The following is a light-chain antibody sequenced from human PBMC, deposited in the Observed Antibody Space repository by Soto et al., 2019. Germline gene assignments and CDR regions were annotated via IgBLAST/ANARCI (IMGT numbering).Light chain of an antibody. J-gene: IGKJ4*01. Sequence: DIQLTQSPSFLSASVGDRVTITCRASQAISSYLAWYQQKPGKAPNLLIYAASTLQSGVPSRFSGGGSGTEFTLTISSLQPEDFATYYCQQLNDYPLTFGGGTKVEIK. V-gene: IGKV1-9*01. CDR3: QQLNDYPLT. CDR1: QAISSY. CDR2: AAS.